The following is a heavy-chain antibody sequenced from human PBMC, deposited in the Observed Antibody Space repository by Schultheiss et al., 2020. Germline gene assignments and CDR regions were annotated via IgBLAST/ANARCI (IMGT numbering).Heavy chain of an antibody. CDR2: INHSGST. CDR3: ARGRTYYYGSGSTRAGKNYYYYGMDV. V-gene: IGHV4-34*01. J-gene: IGHJ6*02. Sequence: SETLSLTCAVYGGSFSGYYWSWIRQPPGKGLEWIGEINHSGSTNYNPSLKSRVTISVDTSKNQFSLKLSSVTAADTAVYYCARGRTYYYGSGSTRAGKNYYYYGMDVWGQGTTVSV. CDR1: GGSFSGYY. D-gene: IGHD3-10*01.